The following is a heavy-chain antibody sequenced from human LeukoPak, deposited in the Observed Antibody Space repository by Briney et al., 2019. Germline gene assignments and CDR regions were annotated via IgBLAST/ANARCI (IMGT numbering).Heavy chain of an antibody. CDR3: AAGLVTPLVSGY. D-gene: IGHD4-11*01. J-gene: IGHJ4*02. Sequence: GGSLRLSCAASGFTFSSYSMHWVRQAPGKGLEWVAFIRYDGSNKYYADSVKGRFTISRGNSKNTLYLQMNSLRAEDTAVYYCAAGLVTPLVSGYWGQGTLVTVSS. CDR1: GFTFSSYS. CDR2: IRYDGSNK. V-gene: IGHV3-30*02.